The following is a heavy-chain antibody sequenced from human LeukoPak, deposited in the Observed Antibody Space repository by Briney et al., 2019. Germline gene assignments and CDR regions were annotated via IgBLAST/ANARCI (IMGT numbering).Heavy chain of an antibody. CDR1: GGSFSGYY. CDR3: ARDYGDYWFDP. J-gene: IGHJ5*02. CDR2: IYYSGST. V-gene: IGHV4-59*01. D-gene: IGHD4-17*01. Sequence: PSETLSLTCAVYGGSFSGYYWSWIRQPPGKGLEWIGYIYYSGSTNYNPSLKSRVTISVDTSKNQFSLKLSSVTAADTAVYYCARDYGDYWFDPWGQGTLVTVSS.